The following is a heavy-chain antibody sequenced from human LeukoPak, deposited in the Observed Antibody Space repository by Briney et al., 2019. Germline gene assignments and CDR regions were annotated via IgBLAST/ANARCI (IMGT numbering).Heavy chain of an antibody. Sequence: GGSLRLPCAASGFTFSSYCMNWVRQAPGKGLEWVSIIYSGGNTYYADSAKGRFTISRDNSKNTLYLQMNSLRAEDTAVYYCARGMYSSGWYSDYWGQGTLVTVSS. V-gene: IGHV3-66*01. CDR1: GFTFSSYC. CDR3: ARGMYSSGWYSDY. CDR2: IYSGGNT. D-gene: IGHD6-19*01. J-gene: IGHJ4*02.